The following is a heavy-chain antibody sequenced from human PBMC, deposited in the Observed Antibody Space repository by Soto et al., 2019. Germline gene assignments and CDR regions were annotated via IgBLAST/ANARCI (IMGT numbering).Heavy chain of an antibody. V-gene: IGHV1-8*01. CDR3: ARGGIAVAKRPNYYAMDL. D-gene: IGHD6-19*01. CDR1: GYTFTSYD. CDR2: MNPNSGNT. Sequence: ASVKVSCKASGYTFTSYDINWVRQATGQGLEWMGWMNPNSGNTGYAQKFQGRVTMTRNTSISTAYMELSSLRSEDTAVYYCARGGIAVAKRPNYYAMDLWGQGTTVTVSS. J-gene: IGHJ6*02.